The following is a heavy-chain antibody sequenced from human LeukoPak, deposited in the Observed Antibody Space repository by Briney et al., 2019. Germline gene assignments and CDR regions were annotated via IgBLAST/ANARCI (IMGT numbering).Heavy chain of an antibody. CDR3: AIRNY. J-gene: IGHJ4*02. D-gene: IGHD3-3*01. CDR2: ISASGGST. CDR1: GFTFSNFV. Sequence: GGSLRLSCAASGFTFSNFVISWVRQAPGKGLEQVSGISASGGSTYYADSVRGRFTISRDNSKNTLYLQMNSLRAEDTAVYYCAIRNYWGQGTLVTVSS. V-gene: IGHV3-23*01.